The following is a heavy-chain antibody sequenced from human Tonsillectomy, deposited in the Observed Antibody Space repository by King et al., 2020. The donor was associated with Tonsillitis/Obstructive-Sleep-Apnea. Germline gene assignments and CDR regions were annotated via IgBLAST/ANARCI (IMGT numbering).Heavy chain of an antibody. D-gene: IGHD4-23*01. CDR1: GFTFDDYA. CDR2: ISGDGGST. Sequence: VQLVESGGGVVQPGGSLRLSCAASGFTFDDYAMHWVRQAPGKGLEWVSLISGDGGSTYDADSVKGRFTISRDNSKNSLYLQMNSLRTEDTALYYCAKDFAYGGNSGLYYFDYWGQGTLVTVSS. CDR3: AKDFAYGGNSGLYYFDY. V-gene: IGHV3-43*02. J-gene: IGHJ4*02.